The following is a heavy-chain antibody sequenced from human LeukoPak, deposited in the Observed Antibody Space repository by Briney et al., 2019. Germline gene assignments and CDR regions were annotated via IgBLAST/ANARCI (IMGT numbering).Heavy chain of an antibody. CDR2: IYYGGST. Sequence: PSETLSLTCAVYGGSFSGYYWSWIRQPPGKGLDWIGSIYYGGSTYYNPSLRSRVTTSVDTSKNQFSLKLTSVTAADTAVYYCARHGNHYYGSGGFDYWGQGTLVTVSS. J-gene: IGHJ4*02. V-gene: IGHV4-34*01. CDR1: GGSFSGYY. CDR3: ARHGNHYYGSGGFDY. D-gene: IGHD3-10*01.